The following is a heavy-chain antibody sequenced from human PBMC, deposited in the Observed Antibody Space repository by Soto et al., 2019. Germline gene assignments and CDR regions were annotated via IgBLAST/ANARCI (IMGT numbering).Heavy chain of an antibody. Sequence: SGGSLRLSCAASGFTFSSYGMHWVRQAPGKGLEWVAVISYDGSNKYYADSVKGRFTISRDNSKNTLYLQMNSLRAEDTAVYYCAKGRSDGEWLLEDWFDPWGQGTLVTVYS. J-gene: IGHJ5*02. CDR1: GFTFSSYG. CDR3: AKGRSDGEWLLEDWFDP. V-gene: IGHV3-30*18. D-gene: IGHD3-3*01. CDR2: ISYDGSNK.